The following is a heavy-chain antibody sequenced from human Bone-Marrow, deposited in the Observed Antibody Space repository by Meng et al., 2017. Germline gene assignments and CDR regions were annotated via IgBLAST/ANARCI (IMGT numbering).Heavy chain of an antibody. V-gene: IGHV4-30-2*01. CDR1: GGSISSDNYP. Sequence: QLQLQESGSGLVKPSQTLSLTCAVSGGSISSDNYPWSWIRQPPGKGLESIGYIYHSGTAYYNPSLESRVTISVDRSKNQFSLKLSSVTAAGTAVYYCARGDGYNRYFDYWGQGTLVTVSS. D-gene: IGHD5-24*01. CDR3: ARGDGYNRYFDY. J-gene: IGHJ4*02. CDR2: IYHSGTA.